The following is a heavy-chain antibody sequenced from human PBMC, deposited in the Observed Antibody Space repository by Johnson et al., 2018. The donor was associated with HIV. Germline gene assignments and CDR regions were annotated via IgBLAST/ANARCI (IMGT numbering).Heavy chain of an antibody. CDR1: DFTVGSIY. V-gene: IGHV3-11*04. CDR2: IYSSGSTI. J-gene: IGHJ3*02. CDR3: ARRVEGRRSANDAFDI. D-gene: IGHD1-1*01. Sequence: VQLVESGGGLVQPGGSLRLSCAASDFTVGSIYMSWVRQAPGKGLEWVSLIYSSGSTIYYADSVKGRFTISRDNAKNSLYLQMNSLRAEDTAVYYCARRVEGRRSANDAFDIWGQGTMVTVSS.